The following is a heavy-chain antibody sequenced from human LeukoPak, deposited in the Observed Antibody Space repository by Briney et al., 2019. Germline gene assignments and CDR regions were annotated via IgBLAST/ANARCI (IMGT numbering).Heavy chain of an antibody. J-gene: IGHJ4*02. CDR1: GGSISSYY. Sequence: PSETLSLTCTVSGGSISSYYWSWIRQPPGKGLEWIGYIYYSGSTNYNPSLKSRVTISVDTSKNQFSLKLSSVTAADTAVYYCARDRRLANWGQGTLVTVYS. CDR2: IYYSGST. V-gene: IGHV4-59*01. CDR3: ARDRRLAN. D-gene: IGHD6-19*01.